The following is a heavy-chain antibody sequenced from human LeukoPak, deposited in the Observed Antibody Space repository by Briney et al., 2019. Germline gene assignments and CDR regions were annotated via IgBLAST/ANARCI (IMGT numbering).Heavy chain of an antibody. CDR2: ISYDGSNK. CDR3: ARDGYSSGWYMGFYFDY. V-gene: IGHV3-30-3*01. J-gene: IGHJ4*02. Sequence: PGGSLRLSCAASGFTFSSSAMHWVRQAPGKGLEWVAVISYDGSNKYYADSVRGRFTISRDNSKNTLYLQMNSLRAEDTAVYYCARDGYSSGWYMGFYFDYWGQGTLVTVSS. D-gene: IGHD6-19*01. CDR1: GFTFSSSA.